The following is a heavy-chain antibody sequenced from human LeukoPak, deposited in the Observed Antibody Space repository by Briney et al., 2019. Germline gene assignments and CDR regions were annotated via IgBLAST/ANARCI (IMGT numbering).Heavy chain of an antibody. J-gene: IGHJ6*02. CDR2: IKEDGSEK. D-gene: IGHD3-9*01. CDR3: TRDLMDYDVSTGLHHYYMDV. V-gene: IGHV3-7*01. CDR1: GFTFSNFW. Sequence: PGGSLRLSCAASGFTFSNFWMSWVRQAPGKGLEWVANIKEDGSEKYYVDSVKGRLTISRDNAKNSLYLQMNSLRVEDTAVYYCTRDLMDYDVSTGLHHYYMDVWGQGTTVTVSS.